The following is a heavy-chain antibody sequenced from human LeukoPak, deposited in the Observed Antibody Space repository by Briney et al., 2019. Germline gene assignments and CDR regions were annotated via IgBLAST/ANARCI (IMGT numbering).Heavy chain of an antibody. CDR3: ARGGIAAAGRPYNWFDP. CDR1: GGTFSSYA. J-gene: IGHJ5*02. V-gene: IGHV1-69*05. Sequence: GASVKVSCKASGGTFSSYAISWVRQAPGQGLEWMGGIIPIFGTANYAQKFQGRVTITTGESTSTAYMELSSLRSEDTAVYYCARGGIAAAGRPYNWFDPWGQGTLVTVSS. D-gene: IGHD6-13*01. CDR2: IIPIFGTA.